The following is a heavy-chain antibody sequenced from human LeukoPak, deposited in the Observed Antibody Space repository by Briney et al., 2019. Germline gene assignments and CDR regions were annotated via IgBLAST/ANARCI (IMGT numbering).Heavy chain of an antibody. J-gene: IGHJ4*02. CDR3: ARSGADYGGNSADY. CDR2: ISAYNGNT. V-gene: IGHV1-18*01. D-gene: IGHD4-23*01. Sequence: ASVKVSCKASGGTFSSYAISWVRQAPGQGLEWMGWISAYNGNTNYAQKLQGRVTMTTDTSTSTAYMELRSLRSDDTAVYYCARSGADYGGNSADYWGQGTLVTVSS. CDR1: GGTFSSYA.